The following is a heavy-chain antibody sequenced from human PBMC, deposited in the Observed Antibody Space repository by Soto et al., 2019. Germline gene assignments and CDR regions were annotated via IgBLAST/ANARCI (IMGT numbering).Heavy chain of an antibody. V-gene: IGHV3-64D*06. CDR3: VKDRPNFRITGTTGYSDY. Sequence: GGSLRLSCSASGFTFSSYAMHWVRQAPGKGLEYVSAISSNGGRTYYADSVKGRLTISRDNSKNTLYLQMSSLRAEDTAVYYCVKDRPNFRITGTTGYSDYWGKGTLVTVSS. J-gene: IGHJ4*02. D-gene: IGHD1-20*01. CDR2: ISSNGGRT. CDR1: GFTFSSYA.